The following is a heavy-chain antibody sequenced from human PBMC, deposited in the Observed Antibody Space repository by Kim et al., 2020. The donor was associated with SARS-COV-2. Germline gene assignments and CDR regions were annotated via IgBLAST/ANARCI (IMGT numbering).Heavy chain of an antibody. CDR1: GFTFSNYG. Sequence: GGSLRLSCAASGFTFSNYGMSWVRQAPGKGLEWISFISSGGGRTYYAESVKGRFTISRDDSKNTLFLQMSSLRAEDTAVYHCAKDSSGGNPYPSEKGMDVWGRGTTVIVSS. D-gene: IGHD6-25*01. J-gene: IGHJ6*02. V-gene: IGHV3-23*01. CDR3: AKDSSGGNPYPSEKGMDV. CDR2: ISSGGGRT.